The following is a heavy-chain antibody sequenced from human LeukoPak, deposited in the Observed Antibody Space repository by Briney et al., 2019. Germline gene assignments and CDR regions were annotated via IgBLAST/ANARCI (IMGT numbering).Heavy chain of an antibody. V-gene: IGHV3-53*01. CDR3: ARSPVVPAAIPNWFDP. Sequence: GGSLRLSCAASGFTVSSNYMSWVRQAPGKGLEWVSVIYSGGSTYYADSVKGRFTISRDNSKNTLYLQMTSLRAEDTAVYYCARSPVVPAAIPNWFDPWGQGTLVTVSS. CDR1: GFTVSSNY. CDR2: IYSGGST. J-gene: IGHJ5*02. D-gene: IGHD2-2*01.